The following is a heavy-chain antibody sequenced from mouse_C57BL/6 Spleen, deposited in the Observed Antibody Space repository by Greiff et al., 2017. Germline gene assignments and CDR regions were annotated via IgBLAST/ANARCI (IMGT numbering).Heavy chain of an antibody. Sequence: VMLVESGAELARPGASVKLSCKASGYTFTSYGISWVKQRTGQGLEWIGEIYPRSGNTYYNEKFKGKATLTADKSSSTAYMELRSLTSEDSAVYFCARQGSYAMDYWGQGTSVTVSS. V-gene: IGHV1-81*01. J-gene: IGHJ4*01. CDR2: IYPRSGNT. CDR1: GYTFTSYG. CDR3: ARQGSYAMDY.